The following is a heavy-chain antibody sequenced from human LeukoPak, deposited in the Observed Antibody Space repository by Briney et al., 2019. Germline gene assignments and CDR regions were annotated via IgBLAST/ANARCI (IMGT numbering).Heavy chain of an antibody. Sequence: GGSLRLSCAASGFTFSSYWMSWVRQAPGKGLEWVASIKQDGNEKYFVDSVKGRFTISRDNAKNSLYLQMNGLRAEDTAVYYCARVEDSSGWYWIGYWGQGTLVTVSS. D-gene: IGHD6-19*01. V-gene: IGHV3-7*01. CDR1: GFTFSSYW. CDR3: ARVEDSSGWYWIGY. CDR2: IKQDGNEK. J-gene: IGHJ4*02.